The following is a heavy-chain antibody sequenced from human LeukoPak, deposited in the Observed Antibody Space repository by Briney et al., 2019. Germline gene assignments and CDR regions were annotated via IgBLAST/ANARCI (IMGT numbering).Heavy chain of an antibody. CDR3: ARDARYCSGGSCPGGYYYYGMDV. D-gene: IGHD2-15*01. J-gene: IGHJ6*04. Sequence: NPSETLSLTCTVSGGSVSSGSYYWSWIRQPPGKGLEWIGYIYYSGSTNYNPSLKSRVTLSVDTSKNQFSLKLSSVTAADTAVYYCARDARYCSGGSCPGGYYYYGMDVWGKGTTVTVSS. CDR1: GGSVSSGSYY. CDR2: IYYSGST. V-gene: IGHV4-61*01.